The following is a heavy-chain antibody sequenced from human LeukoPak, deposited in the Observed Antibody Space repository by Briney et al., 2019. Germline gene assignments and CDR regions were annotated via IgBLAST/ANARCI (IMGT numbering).Heavy chain of an antibody. CDR2: ISSGGSTI. D-gene: IGHD3-10*01. J-gene: IGHJ4*02. V-gene: IGHV3-48*03. CDR3: ARDPNYGSRSYADY. Sequence: GGSLRLSCAASEFTFSNYEMNWVRQAPGKGLEWVSYISSGGSTIYYADSVKDRFTISRDNAKNSLYLQMNSLRAEDTAVYYCARDPNYGSRSYADYWGQGTLVTVSS. CDR1: EFTFSNYE.